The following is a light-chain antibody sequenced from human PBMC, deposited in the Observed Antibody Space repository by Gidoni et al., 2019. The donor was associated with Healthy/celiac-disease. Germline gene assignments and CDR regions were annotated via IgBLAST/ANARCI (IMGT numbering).Light chain of an antibody. V-gene: IGKV3-20*01. CDR3: QQYGSSRFT. J-gene: IGKJ3*01. CDR1: QRVSSSY. Sequence: EIVLTQSPGTLSLSPGERATLSCRASQRVSSSYLAWYQQKPGQAPRLLSYGASSRATGIPDRFSGSGSGTDFTLTISRLEPEDFAVYYCQQYGSSRFTFGPGTKVDIK. CDR2: GAS.